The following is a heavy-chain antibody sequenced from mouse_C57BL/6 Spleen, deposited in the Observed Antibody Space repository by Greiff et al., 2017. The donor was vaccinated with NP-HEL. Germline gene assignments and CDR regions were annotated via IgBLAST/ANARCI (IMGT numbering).Heavy chain of an antibody. D-gene: IGHD1-1*01. J-gene: IGHJ1*03. CDR2: INPYNGDT. CDR1: GYSFTGYF. Sequence: VQLQQSGPELVKPGDSVKISCKASGYSFTGYFMNWVMQSHGKSLEWIGRINPYNGDTFYNQKFKGKATLTVDKSSSTAHMELRSLTSEDSAVYYCARWGSSYSHWYFDVWGTGTTVTVSS. V-gene: IGHV1-20*01. CDR3: ARWGSSYSHWYFDV.